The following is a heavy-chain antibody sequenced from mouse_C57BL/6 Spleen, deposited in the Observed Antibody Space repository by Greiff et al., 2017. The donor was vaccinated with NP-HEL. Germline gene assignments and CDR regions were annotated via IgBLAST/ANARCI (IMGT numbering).Heavy chain of an antibody. J-gene: IGHJ4*01. CDR1: GYTFTSYW. Sequence: VQLQQSGAELVKPGASVKLSCKASGYTFTSYWMHWVKQRPGQGLEWIGMIHPNSGSTNYNEKFKSKATLTVDKSSSTAYMQLSSLTSEDSAVYYCARGTWVYAMDYWGQGTSVTVSS. CDR2: IHPNSGST. CDR3: ARGTWVYAMDY. V-gene: IGHV1-64*01. D-gene: IGHD3-3*01.